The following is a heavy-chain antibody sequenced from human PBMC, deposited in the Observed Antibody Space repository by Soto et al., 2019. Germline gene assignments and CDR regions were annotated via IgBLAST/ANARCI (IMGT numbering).Heavy chain of an antibody. J-gene: IGHJ4*02. Sequence: EVQLVESGGGLVQPGGSLRLSCAASGFTFSSYSMNWVRQAPGKGLEWVGRIRNKANNYATEYAASVKDRFTISRDDSKNSLYLQMNSLKTEDTAVYYCARGWALGELLPGAFDYWGQGILVTVSS. CDR2: IRNKANNYAT. CDR3: ARGWALGELLPGAFDY. D-gene: IGHD1-26*01. CDR1: GFTFSSYS. V-gene: IGHV3-72*01.